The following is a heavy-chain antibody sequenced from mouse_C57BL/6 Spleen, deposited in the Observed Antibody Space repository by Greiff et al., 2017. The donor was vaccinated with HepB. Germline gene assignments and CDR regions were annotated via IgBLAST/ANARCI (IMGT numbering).Heavy chain of an antibody. CDR2: IYPRSGNT. D-gene: IGHD1-1*01. Sequence: QVHVKQSGAELARPGASVKLSCKASGYTFTSYGISWVKQRTGQGLEWIGEIYPRSGNTYYNEKFKGKATLTADKSSSTAYMELRSLTSEDSAVYFCAVITTVVEGWYFDVWGTGTTVTVSS. J-gene: IGHJ1*03. CDR3: AVITTVVEGWYFDV. CDR1: GYTFTSYG. V-gene: IGHV1-81*01.